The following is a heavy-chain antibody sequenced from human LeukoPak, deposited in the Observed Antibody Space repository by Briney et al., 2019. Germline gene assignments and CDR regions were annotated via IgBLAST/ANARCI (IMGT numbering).Heavy chain of an antibody. CDR3: ARRPFYGDSYYFDY. CDR2: IKQDGSEK. V-gene: IGHV3-7*03. D-gene: IGHD4-17*01. J-gene: IGHJ4*02. CDR1: GFTFSSYW. Sequence: GGSLRLSCAASGFTFSSYWMSWVRQAPGKGMEWVANIKQDGSEKYYVDSVEGRFTNSRDNAKNSLYLQMNSLRAEDTAVYYCARRPFYGDSYYFDYWGQGTLVTVSS.